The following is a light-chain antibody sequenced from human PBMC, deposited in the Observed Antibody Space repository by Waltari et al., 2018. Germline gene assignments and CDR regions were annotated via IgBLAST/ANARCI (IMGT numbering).Light chain of an antibody. Sequence: ENVLTQSPGTLSLSPGERATLSCRASQSVSSNYLGLYQQIPGQAPSLLTYGTSSRATGIPDRFSGSGSGTDFTLTISRLEPEDFAVYYCQQYGNSVWTFGQGTKVEIK. V-gene: IGKV3-20*01. CDR1: QSVSSNY. J-gene: IGKJ1*01. CDR3: QQYGNSVWT. CDR2: GTS.